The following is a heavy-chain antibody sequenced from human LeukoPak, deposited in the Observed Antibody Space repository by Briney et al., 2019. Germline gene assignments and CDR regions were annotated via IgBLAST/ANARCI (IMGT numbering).Heavy chain of an antibody. J-gene: IGHJ4*02. CDR2: IKQDGSEK. D-gene: IGHD6-13*01. CDR3: ASASSSWYALDFDY. Sequence: GGSLRLSCAASGFTLSSYWMSWVRQAPGKGLEWVANIKQDGSEKYYVDSVKGRFTISRDNAKNSLYLQMNSLRAEDTAVYYCASASSSWYALDFDYWGQGTLVTVSS. V-gene: IGHV3-7*01. CDR1: GFTLSSYW.